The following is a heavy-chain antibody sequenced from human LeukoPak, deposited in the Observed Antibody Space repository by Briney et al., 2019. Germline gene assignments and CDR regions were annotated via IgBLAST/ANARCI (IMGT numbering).Heavy chain of an antibody. J-gene: IGHJ4*02. V-gene: IGHV4-59*01. CDR2: IYYLAST. CDR1: GGSISTYY. Sequence: SETLSLTCTVSGGSISTYYWSWIRQPPGKGLEWIGYIYYLASTNYNPSLKSRVTISVDTSKNQFSLKLNSVTAADTAVYYCARDRSSWSFADWGQGTLVTVSS. D-gene: IGHD6-13*01. CDR3: ARDRSSWSFAD.